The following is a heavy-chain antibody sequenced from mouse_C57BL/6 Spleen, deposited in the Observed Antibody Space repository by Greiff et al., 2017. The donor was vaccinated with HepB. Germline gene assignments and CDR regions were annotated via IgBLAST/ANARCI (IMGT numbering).Heavy chain of an antibody. V-gene: IGHV1-55*01. CDR1: GYTFTSYW. J-gene: IGHJ1*03. Sequence: QVQLQQPGAELVKPGASVKMSCTASGYTFTSYWITWVKQRPGQGLEWIGDIYPGSGSTNYNETFKSKATLTVDTSSSTAYMQLSSLTSEDSAVYYCARPYYGSSDWYFDVWGTGTTVTVSS. D-gene: IGHD1-1*01. CDR3: ARPYYGSSDWYFDV. CDR2: IYPGSGST.